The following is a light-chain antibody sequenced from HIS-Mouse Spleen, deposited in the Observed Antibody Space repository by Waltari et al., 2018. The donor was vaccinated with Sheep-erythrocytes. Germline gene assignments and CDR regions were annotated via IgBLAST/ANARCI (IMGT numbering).Light chain of an antibody. V-gene: IGLV2-8*01. CDR1: SSDVGGYNY. CDR2: EVS. Sequence: SVLTQPPSASGSPGQSVTISCIGTSSDVGGYNYVSWYQQHPGNAPKLMIYEVSKRPSGVPDRFSGSKSGNTASLTVSGLQAEDEADYYCSSYAGSNNWVFGGGTKLTVL. CDR3: SSYAGSNNWV. J-gene: IGLJ3*02.